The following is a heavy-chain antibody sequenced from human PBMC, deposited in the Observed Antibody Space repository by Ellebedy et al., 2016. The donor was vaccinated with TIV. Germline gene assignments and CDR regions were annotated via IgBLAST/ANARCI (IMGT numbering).Heavy chain of an antibody. CDR2: IIPILGIA. CDR3: ARDSIAAAGTYYYGMDV. D-gene: IGHD6-13*01. Sequence: AASVKVSCKASGGTFSSYAISWVRQAPGQGLEWMGRIIPILGIANYAQKFQGRVTITADKSTSTAYMELSSLRSEDTAVYYCARDSIAAAGTYYYGMDVWGQGTTVTVSS. J-gene: IGHJ6*02. V-gene: IGHV1-69*04. CDR1: GGTFSSYA.